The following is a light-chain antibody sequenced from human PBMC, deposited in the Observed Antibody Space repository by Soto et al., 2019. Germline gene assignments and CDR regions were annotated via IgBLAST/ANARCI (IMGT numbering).Light chain of an antibody. J-gene: IGKJ1*01. CDR1: QSVSSN. Sequence: EIVMTQSPATLSVSPGERATLSCSASQSVSSNLAWYQQKPGQAPRLLLYGASTRATGIPVRFSGSGSGTEFTLTISSLQSEDSAVYYCQQYNNWPPWTFGQGTKVEIK. CDR3: QQYNNWPPWT. CDR2: GAS. V-gene: IGKV3-15*01.